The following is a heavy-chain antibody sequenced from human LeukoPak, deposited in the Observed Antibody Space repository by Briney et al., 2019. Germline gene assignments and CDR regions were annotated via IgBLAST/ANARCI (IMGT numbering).Heavy chain of an antibody. CDR1: GGSISSYY. D-gene: IGHD6-19*01. J-gene: IGHJ4*02. CDR3: ARDSDDSSMHY. CDR2: IYYSGST. V-gene: IGHV4-59*01. Sequence: SETLSLTCTVSGGSISSYYWSWIRQPPGKGLEWIGYIYYSGSTNYNPSLKSRVTISVDTSKNQFSLKLSSVTAADTAVYYCARDSDDSSMHYWGQGTLVTVSS.